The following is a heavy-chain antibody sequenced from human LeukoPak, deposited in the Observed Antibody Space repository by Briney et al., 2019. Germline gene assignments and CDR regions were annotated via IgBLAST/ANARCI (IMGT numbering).Heavy chain of an antibody. D-gene: IGHD3-22*01. CDR3: ARDGIGRSGYYLAVYYYYYMDV. Sequence: GGSLRLSCAASGFTFSSYSMYWVRQAPGKGLEWVSYISSSSSTIYYADSVKGRFTISRDNAKNSLYLQMNGLRAEDTAVYYCARDGIGRSGYYLAVYYYYYMDVWGKGTTVTVSS. J-gene: IGHJ6*03. CDR1: GFTFSSYS. V-gene: IGHV3-48*04. CDR2: ISSSSSTI.